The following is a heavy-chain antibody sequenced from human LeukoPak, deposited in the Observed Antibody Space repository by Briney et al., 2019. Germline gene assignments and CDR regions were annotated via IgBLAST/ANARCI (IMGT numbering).Heavy chain of an antibody. V-gene: IGHV1-2*02. CDR1: GYIFTGHH. CDR3: ARDYSTSSWDN. J-gene: IGHJ4*02. CDR2: INPYNGGI. Sequence: ASVKVSCKASGYIFTGHHMHWVRQAPGQGLEWMGWINPYNGGINYAQKFEGRVTMTRDTSISTAYMELSRLRSDDTAVYHCARDYSTSSWDNWGQGTLVTVSS. D-gene: IGHD6-13*01.